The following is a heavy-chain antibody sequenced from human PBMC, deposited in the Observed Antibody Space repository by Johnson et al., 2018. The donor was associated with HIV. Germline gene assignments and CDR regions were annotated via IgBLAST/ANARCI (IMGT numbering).Heavy chain of an antibody. CDR3: ARDGRDLVTRGSFDV. V-gene: IGHV3-66*02. D-gene: IGHD5-18*01. CDR1: GITVSSNY. J-gene: IGHJ3*01. Sequence: EVQLVESGGGLAQPGGSLRLSCAASGITVSSNYMSWVRQAPGKGLEWVSVIFTVGDVYYADSVKGRFTISRDNSKNFLYLQMNSLRPEDTAVYYCARDGRDLVTRGSFDVWGQGTVVTVSS. CDR2: IFTVGDV.